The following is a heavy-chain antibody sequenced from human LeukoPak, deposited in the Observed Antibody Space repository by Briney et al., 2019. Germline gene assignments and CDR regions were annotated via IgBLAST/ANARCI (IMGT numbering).Heavy chain of an antibody. CDR1: GFTFSSYT. Sequence: GGSLRLSCAASGFTFSSYTMNWVRQAPGKGLEWVPSITSGSYIYNADSMMGRFTISRDNAKNSLYLQMNSLRAEDTAVYYCARDLGYCSSSSCSYYGMDVWGRGTTVTVSS. D-gene: IGHD2-2*03. CDR3: ARDLGYCSSSSCSYYGMDV. J-gene: IGHJ6*02. V-gene: IGHV3-21*01. CDR2: ITSGSYI.